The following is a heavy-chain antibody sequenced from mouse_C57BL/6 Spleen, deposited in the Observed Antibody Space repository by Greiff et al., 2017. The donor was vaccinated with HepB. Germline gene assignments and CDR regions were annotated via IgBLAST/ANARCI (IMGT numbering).Heavy chain of an antibody. CDR2: ISGGGGNT. V-gene: IGHV5-9*01. D-gene: IGHD3-2*02. CDR1: GFTFSSYT. CDR3: ARDASRLYAMDY. J-gene: IGHJ4*01. Sequence: EVQRVESGGGLVKPGGSLKLSCAASGFTFSSYTMSWVRQTPEKRLEWVATISGGGGNTYYPDSVKGRFTISRDNAKNTLYLQMSSLRSEDTALYYCARDASRLYAMDYWGQGTSVTVSS.